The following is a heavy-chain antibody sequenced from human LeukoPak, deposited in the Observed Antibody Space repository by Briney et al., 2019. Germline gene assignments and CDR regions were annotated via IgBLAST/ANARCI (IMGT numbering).Heavy chain of an antibody. Sequence: PSETLSLTCTVSGGSISSSSYYWGWIRQPPGKGLEWIGCIYYSGSTYYNPSLKSRVTISVDTSKNQFSLKLSSVTAADTAVYYCARGSRYCSSTSCYPSPSMDVWGQGTTVTVSS. CDR1: GGSISSSSYY. D-gene: IGHD2-2*01. CDR2: IYYSGST. J-gene: IGHJ6*02. CDR3: ARGSRYCSSTSCYPSPSMDV. V-gene: IGHV4-39*01.